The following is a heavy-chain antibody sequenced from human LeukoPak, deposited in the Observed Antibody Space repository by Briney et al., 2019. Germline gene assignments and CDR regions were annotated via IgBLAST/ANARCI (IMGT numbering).Heavy chain of an antibody. CDR3: TRDTFGVRDS. CDR2: INEDGSST. CDR1: GYPFSTYW. D-gene: IGHD2-8*01. Sequence: PGGSLRLSCVASGYPFSTYWMHWVRQAPGKGLVWVSRINEDGSSTSYAESVRGRFTISRDNAKNTLYLQMNSLRAEDAAVYYCTRDTFGVRDSWDQGTLVTVSS. V-gene: IGHV3-74*01. J-gene: IGHJ4*02.